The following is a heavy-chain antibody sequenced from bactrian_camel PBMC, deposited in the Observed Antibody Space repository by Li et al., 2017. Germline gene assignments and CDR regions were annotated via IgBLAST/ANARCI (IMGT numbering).Heavy chain of an antibody. CDR1: GYIGSNYV. D-gene: IGHD1*01. CDR3: AAWRLNNGGRWSDRDEYRH. CDR2: IDGDGTS. Sequence: HVQLVESGGGSVQAGGSLRLSCAASGYIGSNYVMGWFRQIPGKEREGAAAIDGDGTSLYVGSVKGRFNISKDTAKNILYLQMDSLNVEDTAMYYCAAWRLNNGGRWSDRDEYRHWGQGTQVTVS. J-gene: IGHJ4*01. V-gene: IGHV3S53*01.